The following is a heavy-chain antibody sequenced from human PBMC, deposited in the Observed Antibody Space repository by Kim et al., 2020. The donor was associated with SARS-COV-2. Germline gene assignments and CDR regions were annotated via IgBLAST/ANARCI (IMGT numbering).Heavy chain of an antibody. Sequence: SETLSLTCAVSGGSISSGGYSWSWIRQPPGKGLEWIGYRYYSGSTYYNPSLKSRVTISVDRSKNQFSLKLSSVTAADTAVYYCARGYGSGSPYGMYVWGQGTTVTVSS. CDR1: GGSISSGGYS. CDR3: ARGYGSGSPYGMYV. J-gene: IGHJ6*02. D-gene: IGHD3-10*01. V-gene: IGHV4-30-2*01. CDR2: RYYSGST.